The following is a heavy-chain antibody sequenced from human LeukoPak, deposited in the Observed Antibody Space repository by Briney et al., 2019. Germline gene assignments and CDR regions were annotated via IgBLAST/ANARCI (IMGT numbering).Heavy chain of an antibody. Sequence: SETLSLTCAVSGGSISSSDWWSWVRQPPGKGLEWIGEIYHRGSTNYNPFLKSRVTMSVDESKNQFSLKLRSLTAADTAVYYCARALRDTWTNYFYGLDVWGQGTTVTVSS. CDR1: GGSISSSDW. CDR3: ARALRDTWTNYFYGLDV. V-gene: IGHV4-4*02. D-gene: IGHD1-1*01. J-gene: IGHJ6*02. CDR2: IYHRGST.